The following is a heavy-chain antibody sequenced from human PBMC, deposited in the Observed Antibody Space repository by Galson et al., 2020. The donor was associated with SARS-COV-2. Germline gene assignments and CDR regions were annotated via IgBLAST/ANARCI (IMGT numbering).Heavy chain of an antibody. CDR3: TRGFLGMDY. CDR2: IVTDGSHT. CDR1: GFSFSYYW. D-gene: IGHD3-16*01. V-gene: IGHV3-74*01. Sequence: GGSLRLSCEASGFSFSYYWIHWVRQVPGKGLVWVSRIVTDGSHTNYADSVKGRFTISRDSSTNTLYLQMNGLRAEDTAVYYCTRGFLGMDYWRQGALVTLSS. J-gene: IGHJ4*02.